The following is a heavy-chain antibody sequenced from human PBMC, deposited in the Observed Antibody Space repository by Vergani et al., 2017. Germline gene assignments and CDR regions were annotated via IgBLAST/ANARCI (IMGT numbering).Heavy chain of an antibody. J-gene: IGHJ3*02. Sequence: EVQLVESGGGLLKPGESLRLSCAVSGFPFSGSYMTWVRQAPGKGLEWVSSISSSTSYIYYADSVKGRFTISRDNAKNSLYLQMNSLRAEDTAVYYCARLLYYYDSSGPLSGAFDIWGQGTMVTVSS. V-gene: IGHV3-21*01. D-gene: IGHD3-22*01. CDR2: ISSSTSYI. CDR1: GFPFSGSY. CDR3: ARLLYYYDSSGPLSGAFDI.